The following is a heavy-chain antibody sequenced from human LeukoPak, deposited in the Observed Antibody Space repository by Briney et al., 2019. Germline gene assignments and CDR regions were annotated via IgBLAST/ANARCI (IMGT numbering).Heavy chain of an antibody. J-gene: IGHJ5*02. CDR1: GYTFTNYG. D-gene: IGHD2-15*01. V-gene: IGHV1-18*01. Sequence: ASVKVSCKASGYTFTNYGISWVRQAPGQGLEWMGWISAYNRNTNYAQNLQGRVTMTTDTSTSTAYMELGSLRSDDTAVYYCARVPPNHVVAGAINWFDPWGQGTLVTVSS. CDR3: ARVPPNHVVAGAINWFDP. CDR2: ISAYNRNT.